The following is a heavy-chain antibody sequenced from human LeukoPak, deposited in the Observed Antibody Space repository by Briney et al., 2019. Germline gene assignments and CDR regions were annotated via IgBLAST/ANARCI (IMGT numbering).Heavy chain of an antibody. Sequence: GGSLRLSCAASGFTFSSYEMNWVRQAPGKGLEWVSYISGSGSTIYYADSVKGRFTISRDNAKNSPYLQMNSLRAEDTAVYYCARDSIAAAGFDYWGQGTLVTVSS. V-gene: IGHV3-48*03. CDR2: ISGSGSTI. D-gene: IGHD6-13*01. CDR1: GFTFSSYE. CDR3: ARDSIAAAGFDY. J-gene: IGHJ4*02.